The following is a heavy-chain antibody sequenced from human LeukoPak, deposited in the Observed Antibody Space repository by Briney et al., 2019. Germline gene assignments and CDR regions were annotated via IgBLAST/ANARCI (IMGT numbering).Heavy chain of an antibody. Sequence: GGSLRLSRAASGFRLSEYYMTGIRQAPGKGVEWVSWITIRGNTLHYADSVKGGFTISRNNAKNSLHLQMDRLRAEDWAGISCVRVYSGAHSGPDYWGQGALVTVSS. J-gene: IGHJ4*02. CDR2: ITIRGNTL. CDR1: GFRLSEYY. D-gene: IGHD1-26*01. V-gene: IGHV3-11*04. CDR3: VRVYSGAHSGPDY.